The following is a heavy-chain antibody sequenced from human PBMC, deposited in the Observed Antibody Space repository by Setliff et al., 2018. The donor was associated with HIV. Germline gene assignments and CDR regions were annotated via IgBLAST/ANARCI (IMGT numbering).Heavy chain of an antibody. CDR1: GGSINTGGYY. CDR3: ARGSAGDMITFGGFDY. V-gene: IGHV4-61*08. D-gene: IGHD3-16*01. Sequence: PSETLSLTCVVSGGSINTGGYYWSWIRQPPGKGLEWIGYIYYSGTTNYNPSLKSRVTISVDTSKNQFSLKLSSVTAADTAVYYCARGSAGDMITFGGFDYWGQGTLVTVSS. CDR2: IYYSGTT. J-gene: IGHJ4*02.